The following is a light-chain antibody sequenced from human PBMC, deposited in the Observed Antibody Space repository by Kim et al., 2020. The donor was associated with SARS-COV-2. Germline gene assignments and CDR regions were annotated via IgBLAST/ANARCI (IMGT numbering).Light chain of an antibody. CDR2: DAS. Sequence: EIVLTQSPGTLSLSPGERATLSCRASQSVAKNYLAWFHHKPGQAPRLLIHDASSRAAGVPDRFSGSGSGTDFTLTISRLEPEDFAVFYCQQYADPPITFGQGTRLEIK. J-gene: IGKJ5*01. CDR1: QSVAKNY. V-gene: IGKV3-20*01. CDR3: QQYADPPIT.